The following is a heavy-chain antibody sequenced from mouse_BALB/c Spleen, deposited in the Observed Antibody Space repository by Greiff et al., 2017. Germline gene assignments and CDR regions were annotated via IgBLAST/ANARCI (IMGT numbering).Heavy chain of an antibody. D-gene: IGHD1-1*01. Sequence: EVQLQQSGPELMKPGASVKISCKASGYSFTSYYMHWVKQSHGKSLEWIGYIDPFNGGTSYNQKFKGKATLTVDKSSSTAYMHLSSLTSEDSAVYYCARSGCTVVATKAWLAYWGQGTLVTVPA. CDR3: ARSGCTVVATKAWLAY. J-gene: IGHJ3*01. CDR1: GYSFTSYY. V-gene: IGHV1-28*01. CDR2: IDPFNGGT.